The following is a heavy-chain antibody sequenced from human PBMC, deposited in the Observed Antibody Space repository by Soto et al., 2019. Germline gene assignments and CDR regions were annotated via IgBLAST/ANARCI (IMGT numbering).Heavy chain of an antibody. CDR2: MNNIGRT. V-gene: IGHV4-59*01. Sequence: QVQLQESGPGLVKPSETLSLNCTVSGAFSSTYYWSWIRQPPGKGLEWIGYMNNIGRTNYNPSLKSRVTISLDTSKNQFYLKLSSVIAADTAVYYCARSFCRDAVRCNWFDPWGLGTLVTASS. CDR3: ARSFCRDAVRCNWFDP. D-gene: IGHD2-8*01. CDR1: GAFSSTYY. J-gene: IGHJ5*02.